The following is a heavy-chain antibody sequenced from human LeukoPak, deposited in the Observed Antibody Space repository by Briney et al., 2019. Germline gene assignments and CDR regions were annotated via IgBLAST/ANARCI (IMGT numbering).Heavy chain of an antibody. J-gene: IGHJ3*02. V-gene: IGHV4-59*11. CDR1: DDSFSSHY. CDR3: ARDPTTVTKGFDI. Sequence: AETLSLTCTVSDDSFSSHYRTWIRQPPGKGLEWIAYISYIGSTNYTPSLKSQVTISVDTSKNQYTLKLSSVTAADTAVYICARDPTTVTKGFDIWGQGTLVTASS. D-gene: IGHD4-17*01. CDR2: ISYIGST.